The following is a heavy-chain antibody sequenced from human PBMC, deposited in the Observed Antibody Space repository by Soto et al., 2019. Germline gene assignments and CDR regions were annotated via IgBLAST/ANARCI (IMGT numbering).Heavy chain of an antibody. CDR2: IIAYNSNT. D-gene: IGHD7-27*01. Sequence: QGQLVQSGAEVKKPGASVKVSCKASGYTFTDFGISWVRQAPGQGLEWMGWIIAYNSNTNYAQKVQGRVTMTTDTSKSTSYKELRNLTSDDKDVYYCARDSGNLGNWAYFFDYWGQGTLVTVSS. CDR1: GYTFTDFG. J-gene: IGHJ4*02. V-gene: IGHV1-18*01. CDR3: ARDSGNLGNWAYFFDY.